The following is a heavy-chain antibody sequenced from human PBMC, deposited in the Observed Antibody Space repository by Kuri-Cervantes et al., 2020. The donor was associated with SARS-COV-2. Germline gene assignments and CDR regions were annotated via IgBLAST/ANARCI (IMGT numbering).Heavy chain of an antibody. V-gene: IGHV3-33*01. CDR3: ARDLVVSSGWDYYMDV. CDR1: GYTFSSYG. J-gene: IGHJ6*03. CDR2: IWYDGSNK. Sequence: GESLKISCAASGYTFSSYGMLWVRQAPGKGLEWVAVIWYDGSNKYYADSVKGRFTISRDNSKNTLYLQMNSLRAEDTAVYYCARDLVVSSGWDYYMDVWGKGTTVTVSS. D-gene: IGHD6-19*01.